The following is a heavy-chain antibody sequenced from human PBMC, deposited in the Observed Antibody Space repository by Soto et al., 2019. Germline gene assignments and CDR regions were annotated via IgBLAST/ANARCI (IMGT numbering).Heavy chain of an antibody. V-gene: IGHV1-69*13. CDR2: IIPIFGTA. CDR3: ATYGNPYSSSWYDRAAFDI. Sequence: SVKVSCKASGGTFSSYAISWVRQAPGQGLEWMGGIIPIFGTANYAQKFQGRVTITADESTSTAYMELSSLRSEDTAVYYCATYGNPYSSSWYDRAAFDIWGQGTMVTVSS. CDR1: GGTFSSYA. D-gene: IGHD6-13*01. J-gene: IGHJ3*02.